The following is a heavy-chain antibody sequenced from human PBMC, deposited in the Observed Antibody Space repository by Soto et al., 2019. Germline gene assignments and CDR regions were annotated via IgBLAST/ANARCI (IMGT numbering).Heavy chain of an antibody. CDR3: ARDRGRLFDI. Sequence: EVQLVESGGGLVQPGGSLRLSCAASGFTFRAYWMEWVRQAPGKGLVWVSQISNDARTPEYADSVKGRFSVSRDNVKDTVYLQMNNLRVEETAVYYCARDRGRLFDIWGQGTMVTVSS. V-gene: IGHV3-74*01. CDR1: GFTFRAYW. J-gene: IGHJ3*02. CDR2: ISNDARTP.